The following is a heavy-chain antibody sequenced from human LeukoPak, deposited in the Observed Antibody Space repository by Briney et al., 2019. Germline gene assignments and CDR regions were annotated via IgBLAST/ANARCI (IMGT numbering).Heavy chain of an antibody. Sequence: GGSLRLSCAASGFTVSSNYMSWVRQAPGKGLEWVSVIYSGGSTYYADSVKGRFTISRDNSKNTLYLQMNRLRAEDTAGYYCARSDYDILTGWNYYGMDVWGQGTTVTVSS. V-gene: IGHV3-53*01. J-gene: IGHJ6*02. CDR2: IYSGGST. CDR3: ARSDYDILTGWNYYGMDV. D-gene: IGHD3-9*01. CDR1: GFTVSSNY.